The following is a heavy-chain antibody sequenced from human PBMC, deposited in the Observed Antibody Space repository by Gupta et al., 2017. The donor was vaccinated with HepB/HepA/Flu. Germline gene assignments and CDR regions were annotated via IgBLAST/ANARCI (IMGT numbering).Heavy chain of an antibody. CDR2: IIPICGTA. D-gene: IGHD3-10*01. CDR3: ARDSDLGSVRVSEDAFDI. J-gene: IGHJ3*02. Sequence: QVQLVQSGAEVKKPGSSVKVSCKASGGTFSSYAISWVRQAPGQGLEWMGGIIPICGTANYAQKFQGRVTITADKSTSTAYMELSSLRSEDTAVYYCARDSDLGSVRVSEDAFDIWGQGTMVTVSS. V-gene: IGHV1-69*06. CDR1: GGTFSSYA.